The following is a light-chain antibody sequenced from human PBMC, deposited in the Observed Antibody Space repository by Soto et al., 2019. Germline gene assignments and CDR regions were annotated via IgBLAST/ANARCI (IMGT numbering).Light chain of an antibody. J-gene: IGKJ3*01. Sequence: EIVLTQSPGTLSLSPGERATLSCRASQSVSSSYLAWYQQKPGQAPRLLIYCASSRATGIPDKFSGSGSGTDLTLTISRLEPEDFAVYYCQQYGSSPLTFGPGTKVDIK. CDR1: QSVSSSY. CDR3: QQYGSSPLT. CDR2: CAS. V-gene: IGKV3-20*01.